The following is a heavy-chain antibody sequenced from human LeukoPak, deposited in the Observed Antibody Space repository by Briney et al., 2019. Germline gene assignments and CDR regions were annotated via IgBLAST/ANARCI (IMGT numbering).Heavy chain of an antibody. CDR1: GGSISSYY. J-gene: IGHJ4*02. V-gene: IGHV4-59*01. Sequence: SEALSLTCTVSGGSISSYYWSWIRQPPGKGLEWIGYIYYSGSTNYNPSLKRRVTISVDTSKSQFSLKLNSVTAADTAVYYCAREVKVGNTDTGYYFDYWAQGILVTVSS. CDR2: IYYSGST. CDR3: AREVKVGNTDTGYYFDY. D-gene: IGHD2/OR15-2a*01.